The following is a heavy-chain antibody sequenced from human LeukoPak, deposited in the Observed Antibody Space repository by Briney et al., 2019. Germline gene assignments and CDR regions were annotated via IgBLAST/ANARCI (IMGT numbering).Heavy chain of an antibody. CDR3: AKGSYYDSSGSFYFDY. CDR2: ISGSGDNT. CDR1: GFTFSNAW. J-gene: IGHJ4*02. D-gene: IGHD3-22*01. Sequence: PAGGSLRLSCAASGFTFSNAWMNWVRQAPGKGLEWVSGISGSGDNTYYADSVKGRFTISRDNSKNTLYVQVNSLGTEDTAAYYCAKGSYYDSSGSFYFDYWGQGTLVTVSS. V-gene: IGHV3-23*01.